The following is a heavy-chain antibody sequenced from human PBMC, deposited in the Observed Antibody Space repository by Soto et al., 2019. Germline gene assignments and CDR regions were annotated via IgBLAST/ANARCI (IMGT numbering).Heavy chain of an antibody. V-gene: IGHV3-33*01. CDR3: ARDRTIRYFDY. J-gene: IGHJ4*02. D-gene: IGHD3-9*01. CDR2: IWYDGSTE. Sequence: QVQLVESGGGVVQPGGSLRLSCAASRFAFHGYAMHWVRQAPGKGLEWVAVIWYDGSTEYYIDSVKGRFAISRDNSKNTLYLQVNSLRAEDTAVYYCARDRTIRYFDYWGQGTPVIVSS. CDR1: RFAFHGYA.